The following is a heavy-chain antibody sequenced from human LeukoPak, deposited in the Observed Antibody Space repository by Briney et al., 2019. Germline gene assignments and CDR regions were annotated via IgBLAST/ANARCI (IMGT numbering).Heavy chain of an antibody. Sequence: GGSLRLSCAASGFTVSSNYMSWVRQAPGKGLEWVSVIYSGGSTYYADSVKGRFTISRDNSKNTLYLQMNSLRAEDTAVYYCARKKQGPDSSGYYSFDYWGQGTLVTVSS. CDR1: GFTVSSNY. D-gene: IGHD3-22*01. V-gene: IGHV3-66*01. CDR3: ARKKQGPDSSGYYSFDY. J-gene: IGHJ4*02. CDR2: IYSGGST.